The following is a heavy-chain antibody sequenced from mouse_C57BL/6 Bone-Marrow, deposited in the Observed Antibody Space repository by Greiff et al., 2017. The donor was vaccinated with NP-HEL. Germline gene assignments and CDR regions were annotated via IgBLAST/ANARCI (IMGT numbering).Heavy chain of an antibody. CDR3: ARYGGNWKAMDY. V-gene: IGHV3-8*02. Sequence: EVQLVESGPSLVKPSQTLSLTCSVTGDSITSGYWNWIRKFPGNKLEYMGYISYSGSTYYNPSLKSRISITRYTSKNQYYLQLNSVTTEDTATYYCARYGGNWKAMDYWGQGTSVTVSS. D-gene: IGHD2-1*01. CDR1: GDSITSGY. J-gene: IGHJ4*01. CDR2: ISYSGST.